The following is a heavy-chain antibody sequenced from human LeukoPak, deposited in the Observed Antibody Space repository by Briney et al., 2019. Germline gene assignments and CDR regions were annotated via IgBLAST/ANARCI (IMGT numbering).Heavy chain of an antibody. J-gene: IGHJ4*02. CDR1: GGSISSSSYY. D-gene: IGHD6-19*01. CDR2: IYYSGST. V-gene: IGHV4-39*01. CDR3: ASEGYSSGSVDY. Sequence: PSETLSLTCTVSGGSISSSSYYWGWIRQPPGKGLEWIGSIYYSGSTYYNPFLKSRVTISVDTSKNQFSLKLSSVTAADTAVYYCASEGYSSGSVDYWGQGTLVTVSS.